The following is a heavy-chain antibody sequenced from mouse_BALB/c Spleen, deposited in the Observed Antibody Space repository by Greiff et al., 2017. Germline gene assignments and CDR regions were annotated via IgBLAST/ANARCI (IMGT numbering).Heavy chain of an antibody. V-gene: IGHV1S137*01. CDR3: AYGDAMDY. CDR1: GYTFTDYA. Sequence: VQLQQSGAELVRPGVSVKISCKGSGYTFTDYAMHWVKQSHAKSLEWIGVISTYYGDASYNQKFKGKATMTVDKSSSTAYMELARLTSEDSAIYYCAYGDAMDYWGQGTSVTVSS. D-gene: IGHD1-1*02. CDR2: ISTYYGDA. J-gene: IGHJ4*01.